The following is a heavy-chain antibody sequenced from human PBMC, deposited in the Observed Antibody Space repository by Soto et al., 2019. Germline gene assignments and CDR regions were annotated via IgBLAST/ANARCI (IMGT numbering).Heavy chain of an antibody. CDR3: EKDMGVPAVIYFGYAFDI. J-gene: IGHJ3*02. CDR1: GFTFDDYA. D-gene: IGHD2-2*01. CDR2: ISWNSGSI. Sequence: EVQLVESGGGLVQPGRSLRLSCAASGFTFDDYAMHWVRQAPGKGLEWVSGISWNSGSIGYADSVKGRFTISRDNAKNSLYMKMNSLRVEDTAFYYCEKDMGVPAVIYFGYAFDIWGQGTMVTVSS. V-gene: IGHV3-9*01.